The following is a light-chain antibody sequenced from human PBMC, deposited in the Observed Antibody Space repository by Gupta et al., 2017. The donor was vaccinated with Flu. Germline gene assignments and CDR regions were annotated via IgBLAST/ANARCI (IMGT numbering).Light chain of an antibody. CDR3: QFQHT. V-gene: IGKV1-5*03. J-gene: IGKJ2*01. CDR1: QSIGAL. CDR2: KAS. Sequence: DIQMTQFPPTLSASVGDSVTITCRASQSIGALLAWYQQKPGKAPKILIYKASNLKSGVPSRCSGSGSGTEFTLTINSPQPDDSATYYCQFQHTCGQGTKLEIK.